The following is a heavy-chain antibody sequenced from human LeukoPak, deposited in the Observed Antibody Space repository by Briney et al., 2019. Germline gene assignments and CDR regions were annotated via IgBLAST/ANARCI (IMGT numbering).Heavy chain of an antibody. Sequence: ASVKVSCNASGYTFTSYDINWVRQATGQGLEWMGWMNPNSGNTGYAQKFQSRVTMTRNTSISTAYMELSSLRSEDTAVYYCASGGKWEPTIGGYWGQGTLVTVSS. V-gene: IGHV1-8*01. J-gene: IGHJ4*02. CDR1: GYTFTSYD. CDR3: ASGGKWEPTIGGY. D-gene: IGHD1-26*01. CDR2: MNPNSGNT.